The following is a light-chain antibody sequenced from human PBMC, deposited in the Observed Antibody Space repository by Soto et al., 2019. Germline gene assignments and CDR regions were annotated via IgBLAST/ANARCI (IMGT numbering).Light chain of an antibody. CDR2: AAS. Sequence: DIQMTQSPSSLSASVGDRVTITCRASQSISSYLNWYQQKPGKAPKLLIYAASSLQSGVPSRFSGSGSGRDFTLTISSLQPEDFATYYCQQSYSTPLTFGGGTNVEIK. J-gene: IGKJ4*01. CDR3: QQSYSTPLT. CDR1: QSISSY. V-gene: IGKV1-39*01.